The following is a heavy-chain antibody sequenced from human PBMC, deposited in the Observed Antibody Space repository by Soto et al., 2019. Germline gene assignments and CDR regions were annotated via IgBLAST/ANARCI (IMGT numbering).Heavy chain of an antibody. J-gene: IGHJ6*03. D-gene: IGHD3-10*01. CDR3: AGFGYGSGLAGGYYYYMDV. V-gene: IGHV3-21*01. CDR1: GFTFSSYS. CDR2: ISSSSSYI. Sequence: EVQLVESGGGLVKPGGSLRLSCAASGFTFSSYSMNWVRQAPGKGLEWVSSISSSSSYIYYADSVKGRFTISRDNAKNSLYLQMNSLRAEDTAVYYCAGFGYGSGLAGGYYYYMDVWGKGTTVTVSS.